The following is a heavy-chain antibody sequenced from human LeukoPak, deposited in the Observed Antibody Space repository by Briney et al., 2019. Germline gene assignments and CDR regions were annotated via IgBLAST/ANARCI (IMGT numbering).Heavy chain of an antibody. CDR2: INPNSGGT. Sequence: GASVKVSCKASGYTFTDYHMHWVRQAPGQGLEWMGWINPNSGGTNYAQKFQGRVTMTRDTSISTAYMELSRLRSDDTAVYYCARGYALYSGRYIDFDYWGQGTLVTVSS. CDR1: GYTFTDYH. V-gene: IGHV1-2*02. D-gene: IGHD1-26*01. CDR3: ARGYALYSGRYIDFDY. J-gene: IGHJ4*02.